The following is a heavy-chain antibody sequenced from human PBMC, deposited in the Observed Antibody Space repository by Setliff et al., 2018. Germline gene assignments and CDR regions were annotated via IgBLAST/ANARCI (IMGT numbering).Heavy chain of an antibody. J-gene: IGHJ3*02. Sequence: ASVKVSCKASGYTFTSYGISWVRQAPGQGLEWMGWISAYNGNTNYAQKLQGRVTMTTDTSTSTAYMELSSLRSEDTAVYYCARGDFDSYFPLNAFDIWGQGTMVTVSS. CDR2: ISAYNGNT. CDR3: ARGDFDSYFPLNAFDI. V-gene: IGHV1-18*01. D-gene: IGHD2-21*01. CDR1: GYTFTSYG.